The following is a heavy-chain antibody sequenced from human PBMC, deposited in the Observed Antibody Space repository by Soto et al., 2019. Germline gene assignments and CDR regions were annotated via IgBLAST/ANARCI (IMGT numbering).Heavy chain of an antibody. D-gene: IGHD3-16*02. Sequence: SLRLCFARTRFIFGDSNMSCIRQAPGKGLEWVSYISSSGSTIYYADSVKGRFTISRDNAKNSLYLKMNSLRAGDTAVYYCARDRSSSCVFDPWGQGTLVTVSS. CDR2: ISSSGSTI. V-gene: IGHV3-11*01. CDR1: RFIFGDSN. J-gene: IGHJ5*02. CDR3: ARDRSSSCVFDP.